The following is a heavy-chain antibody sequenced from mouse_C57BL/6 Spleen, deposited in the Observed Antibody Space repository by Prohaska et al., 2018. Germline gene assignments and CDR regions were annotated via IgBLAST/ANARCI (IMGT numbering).Heavy chain of an antibody. CDR1: GFTFSDYG. CDR3: ARPPGFYDYDYFDY. CDR2: IISGSSTI. J-gene: IGHJ2*01. Sequence: EVQLVESGGGLVKPGGSLKLSCAASGFTFSDYGMHWVRQAPEKGFEWVAYIISGSSTIYYADTVKGRFTISRDNAKNTLFLQMTSLRSEDTAMYYCARPPGFYDYDYFDYWGQGTTLTVSS. V-gene: IGHV5-17*01. D-gene: IGHD2-4*01.